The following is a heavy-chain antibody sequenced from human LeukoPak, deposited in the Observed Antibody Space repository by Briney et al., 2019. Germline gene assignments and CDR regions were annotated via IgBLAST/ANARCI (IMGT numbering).Heavy chain of an antibody. Sequence: PGGSLRLSCAASGFTFSSYAMSWVRQAPGKGLEWVSAISGSGGSTYYADSVKGRFTISRDNSKNTLYLQMNSLRAEDTAVYYCAKLTAVVPTKFLGAFDIWGQGTMVTVSS. CDR2: ISGSGGST. J-gene: IGHJ3*02. CDR3: AKLTAVVPTKFLGAFDI. D-gene: IGHD6-19*01. CDR1: GFTFSSYA. V-gene: IGHV3-23*01.